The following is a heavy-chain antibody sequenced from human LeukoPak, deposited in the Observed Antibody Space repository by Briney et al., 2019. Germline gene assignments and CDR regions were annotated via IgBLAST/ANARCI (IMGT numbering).Heavy chain of an antibody. CDR1: GGSFSGYY. J-gene: IGHJ5*02. D-gene: IGHD4-17*01. V-gene: IGHV4-34*01. CDR2: INHSGST. Sequence: PSETLSLTCAVYGGSFSGYYWSWIRQPPGKGLEWIGEINHSGSTNYNPSLKSRVTISVDTSKNQFSLKLSSVTAADTAVYYCARDSPYYGDSYNWFDPWGQGTLVTVSS. CDR3: ARDSPYYGDSYNWFDP.